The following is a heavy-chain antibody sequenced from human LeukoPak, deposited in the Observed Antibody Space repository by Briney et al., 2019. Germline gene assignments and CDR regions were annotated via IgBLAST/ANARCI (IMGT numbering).Heavy chain of an antibody. Sequence: GRSLTLSCAASGFTFSSYGMHWVRQAPGKGLEWVAVISYDGINKFYVDSVKGRFTISRDNSKNTLYLQMNSLRAEDTAVYYCAKDAVATYRHDAFDIWGPGTMVTVSS. CDR3: AKDAVATYRHDAFDI. J-gene: IGHJ3*02. CDR2: ISYDGINK. V-gene: IGHV3-30*18. D-gene: IGHD3-16*02. CDR1: GFTFSSYG.